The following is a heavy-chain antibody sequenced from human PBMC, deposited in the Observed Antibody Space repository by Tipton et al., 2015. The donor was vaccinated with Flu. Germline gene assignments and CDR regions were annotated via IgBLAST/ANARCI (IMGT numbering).Heavy chain of an antibody. Sequence: AASGFTYTRYWMSWVRQAPGKGLEWVANIKQDGSEKNYVDSVKGRFTISRDNTENSLYLQMYSLRAEDTAMYYCARDYAAGNYWGQGILVTVSS. CDR3: ARDYAAGNY. J-gene: IGHJ4*02. V-gene: IGHV3-7*01. D-gene: IGHD1-14*01. CDR2: IKQDGSEK. CDR1: GFTYTRYW.